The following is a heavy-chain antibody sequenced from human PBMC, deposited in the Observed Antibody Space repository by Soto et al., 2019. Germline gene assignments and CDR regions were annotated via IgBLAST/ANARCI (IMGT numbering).Heavy chain of an antibody. CDR2: ISGSTGYT. CDR3: AKTCTSGWYAFDY. D-gene: IGHD6-19*01. Sequence: EVQLLESGGGLVQPGESLRLSCAASGFTFSSYAMSWVRQAPGKGLEGVSGISGSTGYTYYADSVKGRFTISRDNSKNTLSLQMNSLRAEDTAVYYCAKTCTSGWYAFDYWGQGTLVTVSS. J-gene: IGHJ4*02. CDR1: GFTFSSYA. V-gene: IGHV3-23*01.